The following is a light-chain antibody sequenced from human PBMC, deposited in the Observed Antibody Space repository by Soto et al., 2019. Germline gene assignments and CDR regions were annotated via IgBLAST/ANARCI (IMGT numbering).Light chain of an antibody. CDR2: EAS. CDR3: QQYNRYWT. V-gene: IGKV1-5*03. CDR1: QSISSW. J-gene: IGKJ1*01. Sequence: DIQMTQSPSTLSASVGDRVTITCRASQSISSWLAWYQQKPGKAPKLLIYEASSLESGVPSRFSGSVSGTEFTLTISSLQPDDFATYYCQQYNRYWTFGQGTKVEIK.